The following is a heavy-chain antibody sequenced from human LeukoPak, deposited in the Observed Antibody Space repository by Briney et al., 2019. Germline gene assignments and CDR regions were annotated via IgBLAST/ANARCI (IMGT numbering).Heavy chain of an antibody. CDR1: GFTFSSYG. J-gene: IGHJ4*02. CDR3: AKVRGGYYFDY. V-gene: IGHV3-48*04. CDR2: IISSSSTI. Sequence: GGSLRLSCAASGFTFSSYGMSWVRQAPGKGLEWVSYIISSSSTISYADSVKGRFTISRDNARKSLYLQMNSLRAEDTAVYYCAKVRGGYYFDYWGQGTLVTVSS. D-gene: IGHD6-25*01.